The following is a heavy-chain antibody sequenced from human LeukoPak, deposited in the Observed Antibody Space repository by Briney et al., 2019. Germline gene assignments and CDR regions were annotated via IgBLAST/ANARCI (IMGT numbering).Heavy chain of an antibody. J-gene: IGHJ4*02. CDR3: EKSEINDYMNY. D-gene: IGHD4-11*01. CDR1: GYSICSGYH. CDR2: INYSEKP. Sequence: SETLSLTCSVSGYSICSGYHWAWIRQPPGKGLEWIGSINYSEKPYYNPSLKSRVTISVDTSKNQFSLKMTSVTAADTAFYFCEKSEINDYMNYWGQGMPVTVSS. V-gene: IGHV4-38-2*02.